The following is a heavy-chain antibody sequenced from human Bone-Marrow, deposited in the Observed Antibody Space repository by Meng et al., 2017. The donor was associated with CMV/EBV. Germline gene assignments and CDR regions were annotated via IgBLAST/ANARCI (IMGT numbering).Heavy chain of an antibody. V-gene: IGHV3-30*02. Sequence: GESLKIFCAASGFTFSSYGMHWVRQAPGKGLEWVAFIRYDGSNKYYADSVKGRFTISRDNSKNTLYLQMNSLRAEDTAVYYCALTSSVDTDFDYWARERWSPSPQ. J-gene: IGHJ4*02. CDR1: GFTFSSYG. CDR3: ALTSSVDTDFDY. D-gene: IGHD5-18*01. CDR2: IRYDGSNK.